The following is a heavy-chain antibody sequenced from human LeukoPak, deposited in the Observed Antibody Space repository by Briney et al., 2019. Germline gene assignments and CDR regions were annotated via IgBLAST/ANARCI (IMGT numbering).Heavy chain of an antibody. CDR3: ARAHRLVLHYFDS. CDR2: IYYSGST. D-gene: IGHD2-15*01. CDR1: GGSFSGYC. J-gene: IGHJ4*02. V-gene: IGHV4-59*12. Sequence: SETLPLTCAVYGGSFSGYCWSWIRQPPGKGLEWIGYIYYSGSTNYNPSLKSRVTISVDTSKNRFSLKLTSVTAADTAVYYCARAHRLVLHYFDSWGQGTLVTVSS.